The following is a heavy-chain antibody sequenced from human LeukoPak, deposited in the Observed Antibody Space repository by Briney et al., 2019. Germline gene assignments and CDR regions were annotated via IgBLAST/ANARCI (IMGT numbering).Heavy chain of an antibody. Sequence: GGSLRLSCAASGFTFGTYAMHWVRQAPGKGLEWVTIISYDGSKKYYADSVRGRFTISGDNSKNTLYLQMNSLRLEDTALYYCAGGDPYRGYDYPGVWGQGTLVTVSS. J-gene: IGHJ4*02. V-gene: IGHV3-30*04. CDR1: GFTFGTYA. D-gene: IGHD5-12*01. CDR2: ISYDGSKK. CDR3: AGGDPYRGYDYPGV.